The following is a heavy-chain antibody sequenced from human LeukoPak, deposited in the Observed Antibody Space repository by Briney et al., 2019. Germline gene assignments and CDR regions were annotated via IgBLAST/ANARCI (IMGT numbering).Heavy chain of an antibody. D-gene: IGHD3-16*01. J-gene: IGHJ4*02. Sequence: GGSLRLSCAASGFTFSTYGMHWVRQAPGKGLEWVAFIGHDATKIYYADSVQGRFTISRDNSKNTLYLEMNSLSGEDTALYYCAKDHATWGNRYFDHWGQGTLGTVSS. CDR3: AKDHATWGNRYFDH. CDR1: GFTFSTYG. CDR2: IGHDATKI. V-gene: IGHV3-30*02.